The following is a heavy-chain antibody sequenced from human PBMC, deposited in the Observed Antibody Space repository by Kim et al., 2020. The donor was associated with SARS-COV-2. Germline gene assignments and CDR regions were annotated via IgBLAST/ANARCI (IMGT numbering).Heavy chain of an antibody. CDR3: ATLDSSGYYKEYYFDY. D-gene: IGHD3-22*01. Sequence: ASVKVSCKVSGYTLTELSMHWVRRAPGKGLEWMGGFDPEDGETIYAQKFHGRVTMTEDTSTDTAYMDLSSLRSEDTAVYYCATLDSSGYYKEYYFDYWGQGTLVTVSS. V-gene: IGHV1-24*01. CDR2: FDPEDGET. CDR1: GYTLTELS. J-gene: IGHJ4*02.